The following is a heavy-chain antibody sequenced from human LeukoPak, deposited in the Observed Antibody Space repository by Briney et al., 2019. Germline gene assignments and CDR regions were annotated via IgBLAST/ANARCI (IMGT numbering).Heavy chain of an antibody. V-gene: IGHV4-59*01. Sequence: SDTLSLICTVSGESIRGFYWTRIRQPPGKGLSWIGYIYYSGSTNYNPSLKSRVTISVDTSKNQFSLKLSSVTAADTAVYYCARGVVIAPQTFDYWGQGTLVTVSS. CDR1: GESIRGFY. CDR3: ARGVVIAPQTFDY. CDR2: IYYSGST. D-gene: IGHD2-21*01. J-gene: IGHJ4*02.